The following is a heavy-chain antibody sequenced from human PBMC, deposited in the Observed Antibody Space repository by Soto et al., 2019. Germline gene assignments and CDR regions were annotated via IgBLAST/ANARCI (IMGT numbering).Heavy chain of an antibody. CDR2: IIPIFGTA. CDR1: GGTFSSYA. J-gene: IGHJ6*02. CDR3: ARDQGSDSSSWYPMYYYYYYGMDV. V-gene: IGHV1-69*01. Sequence: QVQLVQSGAEVKKPGSSVKVSCKASGGTFSSYAISWVRQAPGQGLEWMGGIIPIFGTANYAQKFQGRVTITADESTSTAYMELSSLRSEDTAVYYCARDQGSDSSSWYPMYYYYYYGMDVWGQGTTVTVSS. D-gene: IGHD6-13*01.